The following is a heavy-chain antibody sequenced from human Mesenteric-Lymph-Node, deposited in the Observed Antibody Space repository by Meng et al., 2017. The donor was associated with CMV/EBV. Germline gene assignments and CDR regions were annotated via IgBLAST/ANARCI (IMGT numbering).Heavy chain of an antibody. Sequence: SETLSLTCTVSGGSVSIRSYYWGWIRQPPGKGLEWIGSIYYGGSTYYNPSLKSRVTISVDTSKNQFSLKLSSVTAADTAVYYCARGRQYSSSPFDYWGQGTLVTVSS. J-gene: IGHJ4*02. CDR3: ARGRQYSSSPFDY. V-gene: IGHV4-39*07. D-gene: IGHD6-6*01. CDR1: GGSVSIRSYY. CDR2: IYYGGST.